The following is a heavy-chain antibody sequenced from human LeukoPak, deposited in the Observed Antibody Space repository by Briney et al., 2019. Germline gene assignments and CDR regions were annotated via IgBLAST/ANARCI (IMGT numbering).Heavy chain of an antibody. Sequence: GGSLRLSCAASGFMFSRYPMHWVRQAPGKGLEWVSAILPDVNNEYYTDSVKGRFTISRDNSRNTLYLQMDSLRVEDTAVYYCARDSRDSGYQWDLFDYWGQGTLVIVSP. CDR2: ILPDVNNE. CDR1: GFMFSRYP. CDR3: ARDSRDSGYQWDLFDY. V-gene: IGHV3-30-3*01. D-gene: IGHD5-12*01. J-gene: IGHJ4*02.